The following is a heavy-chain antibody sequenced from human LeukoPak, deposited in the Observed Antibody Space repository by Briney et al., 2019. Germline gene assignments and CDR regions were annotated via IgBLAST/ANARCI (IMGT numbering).Heavy chain of an antibody. CDR1: QYNFTSYY. V-gene: IGHV1-46*01. J-gene: IGHJ4*02. D-gene: IGHD3-16*02. CDR2: INPSGGST. CDR3: ARDIPYEVTFGGVTVMGSFVLDY. Sequence: ASVKVSCKASQYNFTSYYIHWVRQAPGQGLEWMGIINPSGGSTSYAQKFQGRVTMNRDTSTTTVYIELSSLRSEDTAVYYCARDIPYEVTFGGVTVMGSFVLDYWGQGTLVTVSS.